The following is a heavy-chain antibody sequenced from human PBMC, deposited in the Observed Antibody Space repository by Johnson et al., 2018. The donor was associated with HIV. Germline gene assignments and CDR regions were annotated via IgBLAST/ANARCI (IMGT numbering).Heavy chain of an antibody. CDR1: GFTFSSYA. CDR3: ARERRAGVKGAFDI. CDR2: ISYDGSNK. Sequence: QVQLVESGGGVVEPGRSLRLSCAASGFTFSSYAMHWVRQAPGKGLEWVAVISYDGSNKYYADSVKGRFTISRDNSKNTLYLQMNSLRAEDTDVYYCARERRAGVKGAFDIWGQGTMVTVSS. J-gene: IGHJ3*02. D-gene: IGHD2-21*01. V-gene: IGHV3-30*04.